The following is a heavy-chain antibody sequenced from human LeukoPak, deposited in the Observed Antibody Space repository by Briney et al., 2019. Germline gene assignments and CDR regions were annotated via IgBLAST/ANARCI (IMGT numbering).Heavy chain of an antibody. J-gene: IGHJ4*02. CDR2: IWYDGSNK. Sequence: GRSLRLSCAASGFTFSSYGMHWVRQAPGKGLEWVAFIWYDGSNKYYADSVKGRFTISRDNSKNTLYLQMNSLRAEDTAVYYCARRRYSVYDFDYWGQGTLVTVSS. D-gene: IGHD5/OR15-5a*01. V-gene: IGHV3-33*01. CDR1: GFTFSSYG. CDR3: ARRRYSVYDFDY.